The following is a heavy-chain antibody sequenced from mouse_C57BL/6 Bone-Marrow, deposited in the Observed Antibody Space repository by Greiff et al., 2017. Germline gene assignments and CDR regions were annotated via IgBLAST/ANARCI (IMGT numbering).Heavy chain of an antibody. CDR1: GYTFTSYW. CDR3: ARDYPYAMDY. CDR2: IDPSDSYT. D-gene: IGHD5-5*01. V-gene: IGHV1-59*01. J-gene: IGHJ4*01. Sequence: VQLQQPGAELVRPGTSVKLSCKASGYTFTSYWMHWVKQRPGQGLEWIGVIDPSDSYTNYNQKFKGKATLTLDTSSSTAYMQLSSLTSEDSAVYYCARDYPYAMDYWGQGTSVTVSS.